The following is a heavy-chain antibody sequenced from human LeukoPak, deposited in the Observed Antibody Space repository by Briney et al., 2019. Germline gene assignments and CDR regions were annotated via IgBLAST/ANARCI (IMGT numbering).Heavy chain of an antibody. V-gene: IGHV3-74*01. J-gene: IGHJ4*02. CDR3: AKDGGTSGYYAGFVDY. D-gene: IGHD3-22*01. CDR2: VKGDGRTT. CDR1: GLTFSDFW. Sequence: GGSLRLSCAASGLTFSDFWMHWVRQPPGKGLVWVALVKGDGRTTIYADSVKGRFTISRDNSENTLYLQMNSLRAEDTAVYYCAKDGGTSGYYAGFVDYWGQGTMVTVSS.